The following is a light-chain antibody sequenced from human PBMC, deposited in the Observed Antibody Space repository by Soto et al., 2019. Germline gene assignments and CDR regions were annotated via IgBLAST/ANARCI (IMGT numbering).Light chain of an antibody. CDR1: QGVNSW. CDR3: QQANTYPYT. J-gene: IGKJ2*01. CDR2: AAS. V-gene: IGKV1-12*01. Sequence: DIHMTQSPSSVSASVGDRVTITCRASQGVNSWLAWYQQKPGKAPRLLIYAASSLESGVPSSFSGSGSGTDFSLTISSLQPVDFATYYCQQANTYPYTFGQGTKLEIK.